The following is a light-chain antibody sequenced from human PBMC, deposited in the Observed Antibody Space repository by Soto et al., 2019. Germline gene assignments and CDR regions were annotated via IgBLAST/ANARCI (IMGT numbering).Light chain of an antibody. V-gene: IGKV1-5*03. CDR1: QTISHW. CDR2: RAS. Sequence: IQMTQSPSTLSASVGDRVTITCRTSQTISHWLAWYQVKPGKAPKLLIYRASSLESGVPSRFSGSGSGTEFTLTISSLQPDDVAIYYCQEYNSYWTFGQGTKVDIK. CDR3: QEYNSYWT. J-gene: IGKJ1*01.